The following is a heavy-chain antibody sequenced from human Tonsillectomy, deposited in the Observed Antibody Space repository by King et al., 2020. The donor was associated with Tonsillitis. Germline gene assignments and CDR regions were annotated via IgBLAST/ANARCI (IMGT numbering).Heavy chain of an antibody. CDR1: GGTFSDYA. CDR2: IIPIFGTA. Sequence: VQLVESGAEVKKPGSSVKVSCKASGGTFSDYAISWVRQAPGQGLEWMGGIIPIFGTAKYAQKFQGRVTITADESTSTAYMELSSLRSEDTAVFYSARTNIVVLPPAMIDYYYYMDVWGKGTTVTVSS. V-gene: IGHV1-69*01. J-gene: IGHJ6*03. CDR3: ARTNIVVLPPAMIDYYYYMDV. D-gene: IGHD2-2*01.